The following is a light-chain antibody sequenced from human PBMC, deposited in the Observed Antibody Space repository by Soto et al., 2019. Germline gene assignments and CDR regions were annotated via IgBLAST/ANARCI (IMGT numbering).Light chain of an antibody. J-gene: IGKJ1*01. V-gene: IGKV3-20*01. CDR1: QSISSSY. CDR2: GAS. CDR3: QQYGSSSWT. Sequence: EIVLTQSPGTLSLSPGKRATLSCRASQSISSSYLAWYQQRPGQPPRLLIYGASSRATGIPDRFSGSGSGTEFTLTISRLEPEDFAVYYCQQYGSSSWTFGQGTKVDIK.